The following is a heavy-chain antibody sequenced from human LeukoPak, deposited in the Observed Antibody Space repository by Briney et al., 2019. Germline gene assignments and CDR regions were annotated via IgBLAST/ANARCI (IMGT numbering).Heavy chain of an antibody. Sequence: ASVKPSCKASGYTFTSYYMHWVRQSPGQGLKWMGIIQPSGGSKSFTQKLQDRVIMPRDTSTSTVYMELSSLGSKDTAVYYCARVRGGGSYFDYWGQGTLVTVSS. J-gene: IGHJ4*02. V-gene: IGHV1-46*01. CDR1: GYTFTSYY. CDR2: IQPSGGSK. D-gene: IGHD1-26*01. CDR3: ARVRGGGSYFDY.